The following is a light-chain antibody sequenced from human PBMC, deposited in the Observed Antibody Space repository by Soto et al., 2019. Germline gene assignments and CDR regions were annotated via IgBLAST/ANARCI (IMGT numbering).Light chain of an antibody. V-gene: IGLV2-14*01. CDR1: SSDVGAYNY. J-gene: IGLJ1*01. CDR2: HAT. CDR3: CSYTTSNTFV. Sequence: QSALTQPASVSGSLGQSITISCSGTSSDVGAYNYVSWYQQYPGKAPKLMIYHATDRPSGVSNRISVSKSGNTASLTISGLQAEDEADYYCCSYTTSNTFVFGTGTKVTVL.